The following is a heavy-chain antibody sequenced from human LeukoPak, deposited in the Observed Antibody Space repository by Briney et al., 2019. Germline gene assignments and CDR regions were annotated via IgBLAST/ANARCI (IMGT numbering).Heavy chain of an antibody. CDR1: GFTFSSYS. CDR2: ISSSSSTI. V-gene: IGHV3-48*01. J-gene: IGHJ3*02. D-gene: IGHD3-22*01. CDR3: ARESPMAYYYDSSGPFDAFDI. Sequence: GGSLRLSCAASGFTFSSYSMNWVRQAPGEGLEWVSYISSSSSTIYYADSVKGRFTISRDNAKNSLYLQMNSLRAEDTAVYYCARESPMAYYYDSSGPFDAFDIWGQGTMVTVSS.